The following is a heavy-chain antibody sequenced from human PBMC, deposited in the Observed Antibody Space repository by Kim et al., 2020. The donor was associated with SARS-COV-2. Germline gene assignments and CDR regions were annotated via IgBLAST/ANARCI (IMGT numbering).Heavy chain of an antibody. J-gene: IGHJ6*03. CDR1: VGSFTDYY. D-gene: IGHD3-10*01. Sequence: SETLSLTCAVYVGSFTDYYWSWIRQSPVKGLEWIGEVNHSGSTNYNPSLKSRVTMSVDTSKNQFSLTLRSVSAADTAVYYCARRVRISDNYYYYMDILD. CDR2: VNHSGST. V-gene: IGHV4-34*01. CDR3: ARRVRISDNYYYYMDI.